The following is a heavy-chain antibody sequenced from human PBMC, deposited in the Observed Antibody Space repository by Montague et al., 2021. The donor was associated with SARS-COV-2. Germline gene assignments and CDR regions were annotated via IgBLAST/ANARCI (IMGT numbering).Heavy chain of an antibody. V-gene: IGHV4-61*02. Sequence: TLSLTCTVSGGSISSGSYYWSWIRQPAGKGLVWIGRIYTSGSTNYNPSLKSRVTISVDTSKNQFSLKLSSVTAADTAVYYCARILGTYYDFWSGERAIDAFDIWGQGTMVTVSS. CDR2: IYTSGST. CDR1: GGSISSGSYY. CDR3: ARILGTYYDFWSGERAIDAFDI. J-gene: IGHJ3*02. D-gene: IGHD3-3*01.